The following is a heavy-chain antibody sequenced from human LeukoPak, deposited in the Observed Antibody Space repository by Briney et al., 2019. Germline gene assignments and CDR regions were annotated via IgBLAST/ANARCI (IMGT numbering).Heavy chain of an antibody. CDR2: ISYDGGDK. Sequence: PGGSLRLSCAASGFAFSNFGMHWVRQAPGKGLEWVSVISYDGGDKYYADSVKGRFTISRDNSKNALYLQMNSLRAEDTAVYFCARDPSLTVIYYFDYWGQGTLVTVSS. D-gene: IGHD3-9*01. V-gene: IGHV3-30*03. J-gene: IGHJ4*02. CDR1: GFAFSNFG. CDR3: ARDPSLTVIYYFDY.